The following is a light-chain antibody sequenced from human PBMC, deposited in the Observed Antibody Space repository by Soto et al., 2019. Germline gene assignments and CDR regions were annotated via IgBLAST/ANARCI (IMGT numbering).Light chain of an antibody. CDR2: GAS. J-gene: IGKJ1*01. Sequence: EIVLTQSPATRSVSPGERVTLSCRASQSVSSNLAWYQQKPGQAHRLIIYGASTRATGIPARFTGSGSGTEFTLTISSLQSEDFAVYYCQQYNNWPRTFGQGTKVDIK. CDR3: QQYNNWPRT. CDR1: QSVSSN. V-gene: IGKV3-15*01.